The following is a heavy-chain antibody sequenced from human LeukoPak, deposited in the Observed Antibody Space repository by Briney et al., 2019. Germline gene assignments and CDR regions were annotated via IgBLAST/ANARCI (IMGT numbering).Heavy chain of an antibody. CDR1: GFTFSDYY. CDR3: ARGEGGATESGVFDI. D-gene: IGHD1-26*01. J-gene: IGHJ3*02. Sequence: PGGSLRLSCAASGFTFSDYYMTWIRQAPGKGLEWISYISSSDSNIYYADSVKGRFTISRDNAKNSLYLQMNGLRAEDTAVYYCARGEGGATESGVFDIWGQGTMVTVSS. V-gene: IGHV3-11*01. CDR2: ISSSDSNI.